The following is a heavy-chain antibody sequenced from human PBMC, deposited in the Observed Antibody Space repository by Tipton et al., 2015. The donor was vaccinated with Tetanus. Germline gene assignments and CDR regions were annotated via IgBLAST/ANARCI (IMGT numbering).Heavy chain of an antibody. D-gene: IGHD3-16*01. CDR3: ARDYTSYYAYYGMDV. CDR1: GASINAGGYL. CDR2: IYYSGDT. Sequence: TLSLTCNVSGASINAGGYLWTWVRQHPGKGLEWIGYIYYSGDTFYNPSLKSRVTISVDTSKNQFSLNLRSVTAADTAVYYCARDYTSYYAYYGMDVWGQGTTVTVSS. J-gene: IGHJ6*02. V-gene: IGHV4-31*03.